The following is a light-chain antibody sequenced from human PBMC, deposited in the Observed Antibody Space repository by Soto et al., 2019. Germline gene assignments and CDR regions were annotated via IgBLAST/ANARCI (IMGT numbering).Light chain of an antibody. CDR1: QSISSW. CDR2: DAS. Sequence: DIQMTQSPSTLSATAGDRVTITSRASQSISSWLAWCQHKPGKVPKLLIYDASNLDSGVPSRFSGSGSGTEFSLTISNLQPDDCATYYCQQYENYWTFGQGTKVDIK. V-gene: IGKV1-5*01. J-gene: IGKJ1*01. CDR3: QQYENYWT.